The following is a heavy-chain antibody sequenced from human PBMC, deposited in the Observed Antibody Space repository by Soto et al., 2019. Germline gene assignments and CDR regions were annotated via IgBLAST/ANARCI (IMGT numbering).Heavy chain of an antibody. CDR2: ISHSGNT. V-gene: IGHV4-4*02. J-gene: IGHJ3*01. CDR1: GASIITSNW. Sequence: SETLSLTCTVSGASIITSNWWSWVRQPSGKGLEWIGEISHSGNTNYNPSLKSRVTISVDKSKSQFSLRLTSVTAADTAVYFCARGNPFYFWTPDAFDFWGRGTLVTVSS. D-gene: IGHD3-16*01. CDR3: ARGNPFYFWTPDAFDF.